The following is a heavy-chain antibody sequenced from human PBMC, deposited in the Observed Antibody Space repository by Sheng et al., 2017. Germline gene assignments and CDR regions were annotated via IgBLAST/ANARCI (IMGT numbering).Heavy chain of an antibody. CDR2: IKEDGSEK. V-gene: IGHV3-7*01. Sequence: EVQLVESGGGLVQPGGSLRLSCAASGFTFSSHWMSWVRQAPGKGLEWVAYIKEDGSEKNYVDSVKGRFTISRDNAKSSLYLQMNSLRAEDTAVYYCARVYRSGWLRYFDSWGQGHAGHR. D-gene: IGHD6-19*01. CDR3: ARVYRSGWLRYFDS. CDR1: GFTFSSHW. J-gene: IGHJ4*02.